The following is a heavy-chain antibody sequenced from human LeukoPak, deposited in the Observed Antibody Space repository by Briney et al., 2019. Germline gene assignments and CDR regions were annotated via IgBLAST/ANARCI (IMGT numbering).Heavy chain of an antibody. J-gene: IGHJ4*02. CDR2: IYYSGST. CDR3: ARHPRGATLTPKWYFDY. D-gene: IGHD1-26*01. V-gene: IGHV4-39*01. CDR1: GGSISSSSYY. Sequence: SETLSLTCTVSGGSISSSSYYWGWIRQPPGKGLEWIGSIYYSGSTYYNPSLKSRVTISVDTSKNQFSLKLSSVTAADTAVYYCARHPRGATLTPKWYFDYWGQGTLVTVSS.